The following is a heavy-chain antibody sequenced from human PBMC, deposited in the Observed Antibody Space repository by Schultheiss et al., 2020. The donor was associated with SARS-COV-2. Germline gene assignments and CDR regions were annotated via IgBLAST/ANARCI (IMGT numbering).Heavy chain of an antibody. Sequence: SETLSLTCTVSGGSISSYYWSWIRQPPGKGLEWIGYIYYSGSTNYSPSLKSRVTISVDTSKSQFSLKLSSVTAADTAVYYCARGPNYYGSGSYYLRGRWFDPWGQGTLVTVSS. CDR3: ARGPNYYGSGSYYLRGRWFDP. D-gene: IGHD3-10*01. CDR2: IYYSGST. V-gene: IGHV4-59*12. CDR1: GGSISSYY. J-gene: IGHJ5*02.